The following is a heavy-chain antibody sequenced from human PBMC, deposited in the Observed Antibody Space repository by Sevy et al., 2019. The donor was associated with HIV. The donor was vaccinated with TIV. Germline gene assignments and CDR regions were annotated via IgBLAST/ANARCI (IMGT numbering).Heavy chain of an antibody. J-gene: IGHJ4*02. CDR3: VKDVGVGSTRRYADY. CDR1: GFSFRTYA. Sequence: GGSLRLSCAASGFSFRTYAMHWVLQAPGKGLEWVAGIWYDGSNENHADSVKGRFTISRDNSKNTLYLQMNSLRAEDTAVYYCVKDVGVGSTRRYADYWGQGTLVTVSS. V-gene: IGHV3-33*06. CDR2: IWYDGSNE. D-gene: IGHD1-26*01.